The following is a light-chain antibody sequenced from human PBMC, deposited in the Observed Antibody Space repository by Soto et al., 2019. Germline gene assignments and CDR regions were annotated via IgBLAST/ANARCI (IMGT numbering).Light chain of an antibody. CDR1: HSISVW. J-gene: IGKJ5*01. CDR3: QQYYTYPYT. CDR2: QAS. V-gene: IGKV1-5*03. Sequence: DIQMTQSPSTLSSSVGDRVTITCRASHSISVWLAWYQQKPGKAPKLLIYQASTLESGVPSRFSGRGSGTDFTLTISSLQPDDFETYYCQQYYTYPYTFGQGPRLEIK.